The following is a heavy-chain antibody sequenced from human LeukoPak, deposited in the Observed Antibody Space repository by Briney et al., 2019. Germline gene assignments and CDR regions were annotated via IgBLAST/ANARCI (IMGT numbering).Heavy chain of an antibody. J-gene: IGHJ4*02. CDR2: IKQDESEK. D-gene: IGHD5-24*01. Sequence: GGSLRLSCAASGFTFSSYSMNWVRQAPGKGLEWVANIKQDESEKYYVDSVKGRFTISRDNAKNSLYLQMNSLRAEDTAVYYCARDRDGPDYWGQGTLVTVSS. CDR1: GFTFSSYS. V-gene: IGHV3-7*01. CDR3: ARDRDGPDY.